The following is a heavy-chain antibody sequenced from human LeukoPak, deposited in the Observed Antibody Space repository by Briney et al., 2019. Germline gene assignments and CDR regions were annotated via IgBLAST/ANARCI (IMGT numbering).Heavy chain of an antibody. CDR2: INPKSGGT. CDR3: ARDLETIPLGWFDP. CDR1: GYTFTGNY. Sequence: ASVKVSCTASGYTFTGNYIHWVRQAPGQGLEWMGWINPKSGGTDYAQKFQGRVTMTRDTSISTAYMELSRLTSDDTAVYYCARDLETIPLGWFDPWCQGTLVTVSS. D-gene: IGHD5-24*01. V-gene: IGHV1-2*02. J-gene: IGHJ5*02.